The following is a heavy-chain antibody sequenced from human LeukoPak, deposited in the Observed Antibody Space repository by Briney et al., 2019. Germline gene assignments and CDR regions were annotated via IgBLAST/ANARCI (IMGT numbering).Heavy chain of an antibody. CDR3: AKDLRMTGVRGGV. CDR1: GFTFSSYW. Sequence: PGGSLRLSCAASGFTFSSYWMHWVRQAPGKGLVWVSRINSDGSSTSYADSVKGRFTMSRDNAKNTLYLQMNTLRAEDTAVYYCAKDLRMTGVRGGVWGQGATVIVSS. V-gene: IGHV3-74*01. CDR2: INSDGSST. D-gene: IGHD3-10*02. J-gene: IGHJ6*02.